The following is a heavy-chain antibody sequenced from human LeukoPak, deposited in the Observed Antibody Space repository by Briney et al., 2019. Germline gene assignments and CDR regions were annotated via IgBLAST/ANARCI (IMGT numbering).Heavy chain of an antibody. V-gene: IGHV1-2*02. CDR3: ARDFRYCSSTSCPRGYYYYYYMDV. J-gene: IGHJ6*03. CDR2: INPNSGGT. CDR1: GYTFTGYY. D-gene: IGHD2-2*01. Sequence: GASVKVSCKASGYTFTGYYMHWVRQAPGQGLEWMGWINPNSGGTNYAQKFQGRVTMTRDTSISTAYMELSRLRSDDTAVYYCARDFRYCSSTSCPRGYYYYYYMDVWGKGTTVTISS.